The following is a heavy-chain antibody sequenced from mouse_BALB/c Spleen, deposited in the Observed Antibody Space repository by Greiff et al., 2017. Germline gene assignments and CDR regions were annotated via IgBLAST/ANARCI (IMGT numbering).Heavy chain of an antibody. Sequence: DVKLVESGPGLVKPSQSLSLTCTVTGYSITSDYAWNWIRQFPGNKLEWMGYISYSGSTSYNPSLKSRISITRDTSKNQFFLQLNSVTTEDTATYYCARGYDGYHYAMDYWGQGTSVTVSS. CDR2: ISYSGST. CDR1: GYSITSDYA. CDR3: ARGYDGYHYAMDY. D-gene: IGHD2-3*01. J-gene: IGHJ4*01. V-gene: IGHV3-2*02.